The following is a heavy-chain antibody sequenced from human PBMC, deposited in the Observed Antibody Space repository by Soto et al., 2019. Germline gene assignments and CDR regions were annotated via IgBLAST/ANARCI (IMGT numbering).Heavy chain of an antibody. V-gene: IGHV3-64*01. Sequence: LRLSCAASGFTFSSYAMHWVRQAPGKGLEYVSAISSNGGSTYYANSVKGRFTISRDNSKNTLYLQMGSLRAEDMAVYYCARGPGYYFDDWGQGTLVTVSS. J-gene: IGHJ4*02. CDR3: ARGPGYYFDD. CDR2: ISSNGGST. CDR1: GFTFSSYA.